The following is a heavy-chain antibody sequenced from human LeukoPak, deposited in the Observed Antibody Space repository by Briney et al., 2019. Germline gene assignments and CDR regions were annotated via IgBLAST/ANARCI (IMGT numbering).Heavy chain of an antibody. CDR3: ARATIYVHPPDY. CDR2: INTDGRTI. D-gene: IGHD3-9*01. V-gene: IGHV3-74*01. J-gene: IGHJ4*02. CDR1: GFTFSRYW. Sequence: PGGSLRLSCAASGFTFSRYWMHWVRQAPGKGLVWVSRINTDGRTITYADSVKGRFTISRDNAKNTLYLQMNSLRAEDTAVYYCARATIYVHPPDYWGQGTLVTVSS.